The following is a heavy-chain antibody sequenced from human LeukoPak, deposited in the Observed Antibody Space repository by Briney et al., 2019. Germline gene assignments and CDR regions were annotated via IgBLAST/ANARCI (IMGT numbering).Heavy chain of an antibody. D-gene: IGHD6-19*01. Sequence: PSETLSLTCGVSGGSISGYYWSWIRQPAGKGLEWIGRIYTGGSTHNPSLKSRVTMSVDTSKNQFSLQLSSMTAADTAVYYCARRAVAGKGDYFDYWGQGTLVTVSS. V-gene: IGHV4-4*07. J-gene: IGHJ4*02. CDR3: ARRAVAGKGDYFDY. CDR1: GGSISGYY. CDR2: IYTGGST.